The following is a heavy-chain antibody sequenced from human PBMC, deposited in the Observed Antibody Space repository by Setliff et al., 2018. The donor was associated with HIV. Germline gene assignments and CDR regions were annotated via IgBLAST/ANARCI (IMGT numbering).Heavy chain of an antibody. D-gene: IGHD6-19*01. Sequence: GGSLRLSCAASGFSVSSNYMSSVRQSPGKGLEWVSAISGGGGGTNYAYSVRGRFTISRDNSNNTLYLKMNSLRAEDAAVYYCARDPRSGWYLGFFDYWGQGTLVTVSS. CDR2: SGGGGGT. V-gene: IGHV3-53*01. CDR3: ARDPRSGWYLGFFDY. J-gene: IGHJ4*02. CDR1: GFSVSSNY.